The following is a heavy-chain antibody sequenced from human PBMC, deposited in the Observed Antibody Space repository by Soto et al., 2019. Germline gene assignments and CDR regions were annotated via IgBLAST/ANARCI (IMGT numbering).Heavy chain of an antibody. CDR1: RGSVSSQTHF. J-gene: IGHJ4*02. CDR2: KYYSGIS. V-gene: IGHV4-61*01. Sequence: QVQLQESGPGLLKPSETLTLTCTVTRGSVSSQTHFWTWIRQPPGKGLEWIGYKYYSGISNYNPSLQSRVTISVDPSKNQFSLRLTSVTAADTAVYYCVREDMSGTYYFDAWGQGALVTVSS. D-gene: IGHD1-26*01. CDR3: VREDMSGTYYFDA.